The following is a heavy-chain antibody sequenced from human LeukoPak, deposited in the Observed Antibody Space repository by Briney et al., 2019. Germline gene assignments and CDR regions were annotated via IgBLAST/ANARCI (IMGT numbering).Heavy chain of an antibody. Sequence: SETLSLTCTVSGGSISSSSYYWGWIRQPPGKGLEWIGSIYYSGSTYYNPSLKSRVTISVDTSKNQFSLKLSSVTAADTAVYYCARLTGYDWESSYDYWGQGTLVAVSS. D-gene: IGHD5-12*01. CDR1: GGSISSSSYY. V-gene: IGHV4-39*07. CDR3: ARLTGYDWESSYDY. CDR2: IYYSGST. J-gene: IGHJ4*02.